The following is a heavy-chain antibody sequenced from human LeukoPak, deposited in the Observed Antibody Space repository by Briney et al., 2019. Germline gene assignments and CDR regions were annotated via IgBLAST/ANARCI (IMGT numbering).Heavy chain of an antibody. V-gene: IGHV1-18*01. CDR2: ISAYNGNT. CDR3: ARVMSSTSIAAAGL. D-gene: IGHD6-13*01. J-gene: IGHJ2*01. Sequence: ASVKVSCKASGYTFSNYAISWVRQAPGQGLEWMGWISAYNGNTNYAQKLQGRVTMTTDTSTSTAYMELRSLRSDDTAVYYCARVMSSTSIAAAGLWGRGTLVTVSS. CDR1: GYTFSNYA.